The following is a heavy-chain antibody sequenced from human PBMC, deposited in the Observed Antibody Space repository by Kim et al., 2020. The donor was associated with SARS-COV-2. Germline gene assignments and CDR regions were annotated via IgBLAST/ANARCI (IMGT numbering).Heavy chain of an antibody. V-gene: IGHV1-69*04. D-gene: IGHD4-17*01. J-gene: IGHJ4*02. CDR3: ARDTPPRTTVVTPFDY. CDR2: IIPILGIA. Sequence: SVKVSCKASGGTFSSYAISWVRQAPGQGLEWMGRIIPILGIANYAQKFQGRVTITADKSTSTAYMELSSLRSEDTAVYYCARDTPPRTTVVTPFDYWGQGTLVTVSS. CDR1: GGTFSSYA.